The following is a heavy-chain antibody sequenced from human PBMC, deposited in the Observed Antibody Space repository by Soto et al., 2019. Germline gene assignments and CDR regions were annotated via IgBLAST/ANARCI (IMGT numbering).Heavy chain of an antibody. D-gene: IGHD4-17*01. V-gene: IGHV3-15*07. CDR3: ARGMTTVTTFDY. CDR2: IKSKGSGETR. J-gene: IGHJ4*02. Sequence: GGSLRLSCEVSGLPFIGAWMNWVRQAPGKGLEWVGRIKSKGSGETRDYAAPVKGRFSISRDDSKNMLYLEMNSLEVEDTAVYYCARGMTTVTTFDYWGQGTLVTVSS. CDR1: GLPFIGAW.